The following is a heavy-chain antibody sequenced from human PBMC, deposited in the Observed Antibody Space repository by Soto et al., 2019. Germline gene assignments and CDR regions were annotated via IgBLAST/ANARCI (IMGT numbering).Heavy chain of an antibody. CDR1: GGTFSSLA. CDR2: LVPVFGTA. V-gene: IGHV1-69*06. D-gene: IGHD3-10*01. J-gene: IGHJ4*02. Sequence: QVQLVQSGAEVKKHGSSVKVSCKASGGTFSSLAISWVRQAPGQGLEWMGGLVPVFGTANYAQKFQDRVTITADNSTSTSYMELSSLRSEDTAVYYCARSPGVFDYWGQGTLVTVSS. CDR3: ARSPGVFDY.